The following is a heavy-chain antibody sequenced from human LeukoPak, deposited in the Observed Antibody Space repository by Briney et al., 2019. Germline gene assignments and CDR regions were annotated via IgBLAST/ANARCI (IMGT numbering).Heavy chain of an antibody. V-gene: IGHV3-9*01. J-gene: IGHJ5*02. CDR1: GFTFDDCA. Sequence: GRSLRLSCAASGFTFDDCAMHWVRQAPGKGLEWVSGISWNSGSIGYADSVKGRFTISRDNAKNSLYLQMNSLRAEDTALYYCAKADGGSDYDYPWFDPWGQGTLVTVSS. CDR2: ISWNSGSI. D-gene: IGHD5-12*01. CDR3: AKADGGSDYDYPWFDP.